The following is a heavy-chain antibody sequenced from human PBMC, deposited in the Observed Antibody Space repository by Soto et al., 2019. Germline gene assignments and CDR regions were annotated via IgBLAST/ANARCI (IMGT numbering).Heavy chain of an antibody. V-gene: IGHV3-9*01. D-gene: IGHD2-15*01. Sequence: EVQLVESGGDTVQPGRSLKLSCVGSGYSFEDYSMHWVRQAPGKGLEWVSGISWNGNFTGYADSVKGRFTISRDNAKNSLSLQMRSLSLDDTALYYCVGGSWFDWGQGTLVTVSS. CDR1: GYSFEDYS. J-gene: IGHJ4*02. CDR2: ISWNGNFT. CDR3: VGGSWFD.